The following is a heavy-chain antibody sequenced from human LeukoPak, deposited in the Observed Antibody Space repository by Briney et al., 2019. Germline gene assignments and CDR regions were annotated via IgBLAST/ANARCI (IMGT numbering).Heavy chain of an antibody. Sequence: GGSLRLSCAASGFTFSSYAMSWVRQAPGKGLEWVLAISGSGGSTYYADSVKGRFTISRDSSKITLYLKIKSLRAGDTSVFCCAKDGYYYDSSGHFDYWGQGTLVTVSS. V-gene: IGHV3-23*01. CDR2: ISGSGGST. CDR3: AKDGYYYDSSGHFDY. CDR1: GFTFSSYA. J-gene: IGHJ4*02. D-gene: IGHD3-22*01.